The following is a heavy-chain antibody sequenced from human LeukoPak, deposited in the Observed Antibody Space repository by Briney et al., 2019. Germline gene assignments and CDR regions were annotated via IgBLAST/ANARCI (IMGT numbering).Heavy chain of an antibody. D-gene: IGHD1-26*01. CDR1: GFTFTTYG. CDR3: ASDYSGSLP. J-gene: IGHJ4*02. V-gene: IGHV3-33*05. CDR2: ISYNGGYR. Sequence: GGSLRLSCTASGFTFTTYGLHWVRQAPGKGLEWVAVISYNGGYRHYADSVKGRFTISRDDSKNTLFLQMSSLRAEDTAVYYCASDYSGSLPWGQGTLVTVSS.